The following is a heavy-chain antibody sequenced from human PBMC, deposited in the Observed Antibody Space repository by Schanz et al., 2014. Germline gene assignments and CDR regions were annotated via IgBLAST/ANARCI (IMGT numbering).Heavy chain of an antibody. J-gene: IGHJ4*02. CDR3: ARGRGFYDY. Sequence: QLQLVQSGAEVKKPGSSVKVSCKLSGGTFSSYTISWMRQAPGQGLEWMGKIIPVLNIATYAQRFQGRVSITADTSTNPAYMELSSLTSEDTAVHYRARGRGFYDYWGQGALVTVSS. D-gene: IGHD3-10*01. V-gene: IGHV1-69*02. CDR1: GGTFSSYT. CDR2: IIPVLNIA.